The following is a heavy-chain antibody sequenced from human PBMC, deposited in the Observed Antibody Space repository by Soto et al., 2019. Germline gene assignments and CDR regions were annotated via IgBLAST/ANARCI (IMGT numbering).Heavy chain of an antibody. D-gene: IGHD6-13*01. CDR3: ARDAADGTDRPDL. V-gene: IGHV3-7*04. CDR1: GLTFSNYW. J-gene: IGHJ3*01. Sequence: EVQLVESGGNLVQPGGSLTLSCAGSGLTFSNYWMTWVRQAPGKGLDWVATIKEDGSKKYYVDSLKGRFTISRDNAENSLYLQMNSLRAEDTAIYYCARDAADGTDRPDLWGQGTMVTVSS. CDR2: IKEDGSKK.